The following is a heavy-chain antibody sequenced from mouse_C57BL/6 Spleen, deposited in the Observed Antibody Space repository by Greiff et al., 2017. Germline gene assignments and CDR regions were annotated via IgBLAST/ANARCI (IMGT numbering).Heavy chain of an antibody. CDR3: ATAFRLRGPDY. V-gene: IGHV1-69*01. Sequence: QVQLKQPGAELVMPGASVKLSCKASGYTFTSYWMHWVKQRPGQGLEWIGEIDPSDSYTNYNQKFKGKSTLTVDKSSSTAYMQLSSLTSEDSAVYYCATAFRLRGPDYWGQGTLVTVSS. CDR2: IDPSDSYT. J-gene: IGHJ4*01. CDR1: GYTFTSYW. D-gene: IGHD3-2*02.